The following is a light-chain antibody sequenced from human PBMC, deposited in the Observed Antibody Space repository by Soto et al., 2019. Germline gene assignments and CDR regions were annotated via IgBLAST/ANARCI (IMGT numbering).Light chain of an antibody. CDR2: GAS. J-gene: IGKJ2*01. CDR3: QQSYHTFRT. Sequence: DIQMPQSPSSLSASVGDRVTITCRASQSISMYLTWYQQKPVKAPKLLIYGASTLQRGVPSRFSGSGSGTDFTLTINSLQPEDFSTYYCQQSYHTFRTFGQGTKLEIK. V-gene: IGKV1-39*01. CDR1: QSISMY.